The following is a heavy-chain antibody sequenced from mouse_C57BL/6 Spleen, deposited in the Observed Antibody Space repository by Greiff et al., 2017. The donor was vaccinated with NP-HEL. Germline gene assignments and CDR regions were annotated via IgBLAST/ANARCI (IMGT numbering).Heavy chain of an antibody. Sequence: EVQLQQSGPVLVKPGASVKMSCKASGYTFTDYYMNWVKQSHGKSLEWIGVINPYNGGTSYNQKFKGKATLTVDKSSSTAYMELNSLTSEDSAVYYCARKRVYYYAMDYWGQGTSVTVSS. CDR1: GYTFTDYY. V-gene: IGHV1-19*01. J-gene: IGHJ4*01. CDR3: ARKRVYYYAMDY. CDR2: INPYNGGT.